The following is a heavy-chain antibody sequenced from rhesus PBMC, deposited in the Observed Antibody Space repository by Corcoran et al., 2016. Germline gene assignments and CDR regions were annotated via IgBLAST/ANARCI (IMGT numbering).Heavy chain of an antibody. J-gene: IGHJ4*01. CDR1: GVSISNHW. Sequence: QVQLQESGPGLVKPSETLLLTCAVSGVSISNHWWSWIRQPPGKGMEWIGEISGTSANSYYNSSLISRVTISKDVSKNQFYLRMASVTAADTAVYYCVKNTGHIGHAYDYWGQGLLVTVTS. CDR3: VKNTGHIGHAYDY. V-gene: IGHV4-80*01. D-gene: IGHD2-21*01. CDR2: ISGTSANS.